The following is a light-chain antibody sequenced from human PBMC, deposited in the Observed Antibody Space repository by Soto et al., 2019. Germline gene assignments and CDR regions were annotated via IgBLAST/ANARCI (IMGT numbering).Light chain of an antibody. CDR2: RNN. Sequence: QLVLTQPPSASGTPGQRVTISCSGSSSNIGSNYVYWYQQPPGTAPKLLIFRNNQRPSGVPDRFSGSKSGTSASLAISGLRSEDEADYYCAAWDDSLSGVLFGGGTKLTVL. CDR1: SSNIGSNY. J-gene: IGLJ3*02. CDR3: AAWDDSLSGVL. V-gene: IGLV1-47*01.